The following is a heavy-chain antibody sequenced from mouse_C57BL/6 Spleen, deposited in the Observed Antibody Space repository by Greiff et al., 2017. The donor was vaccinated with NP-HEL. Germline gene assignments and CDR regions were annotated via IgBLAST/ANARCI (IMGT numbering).Heavy chain of an antibody. V-gene: IGHV7-3*01. CDR1: GFTFADYY. CDR2: IRNKANGYTT. Sequence: DVMLVESGGGLVQPGGSLSLSCAASGFTFADYYMSWVRQPPGKALEWLGFIRNKANGYTTEYSASVKGRFTISRDNSQSILYLQMHALRAEDSATYYCARYDYDHYYAMDYWGQGTSVTVSS. D-gene: IGHD2-4*01. CDR3: ARYDYDHYYAMDY. J-gene: IGHJ4*01.